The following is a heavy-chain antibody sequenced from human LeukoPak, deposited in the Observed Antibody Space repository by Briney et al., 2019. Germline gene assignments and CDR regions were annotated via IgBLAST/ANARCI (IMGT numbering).Heavy chain of an antibody. CDR2: ISSSSSTI. Sequence: GGSLRLSCAASGFTFSSYNMNWVRQAPGKGLEWVSYISSSSSTIYYADSVKGRFTISRDNAKNSLYLQMNSLRAEDTAVYYCASLGCNSTSCYNYWGQGTLVTVSS. CDR1: GFTFSSYN. CDR3: ASLGCNSTSCYNY. J-gene: IGHJ4*02. D-gene: IGHD2-2*02. V-gene: IGHV3-48*01.